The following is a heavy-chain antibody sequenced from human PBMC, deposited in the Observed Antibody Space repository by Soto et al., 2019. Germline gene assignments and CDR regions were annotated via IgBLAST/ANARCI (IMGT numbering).Heavy chain of an antibody. V-gene: IGHV5-51*01. J-gene: IGHJ6*02. CDR3: ARLPGGSSGYEYYYYYGMDV. Sequence: GESLKISCKGSGYSFTSHWIGWVRQMPGKGLEWMGIIYPGDSDTRYSPSFQGQVTISADKSISTAYLQWSSLKASDTAMYYCARLPGGSSGYEYYYYYGMDVWGQGTTVTVSS. CDR2: IYPGDSDT. D-gene: IGHD3-22*01. CDR1: GYSFTSHW.